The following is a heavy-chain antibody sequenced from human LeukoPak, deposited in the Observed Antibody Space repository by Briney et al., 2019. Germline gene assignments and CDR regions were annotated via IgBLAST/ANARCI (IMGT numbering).Heavy chain of an antibody. CDR1: GDSISSSSYY. J-gene: IGHJ4*02. V-gene: IGHV4-39*01. Sequence: SETLSLTCTVSGDSISSSSYYWGWIRQPPGKGLEWIGTIYYSGSTYYNPSLKSRVTISVDTTKNQFSLKLSSVTAADTAVYYCARQEVYCSSTSCYARGYSYGTFFDYWGQGTLVTVSS. CDR3: ARQEVYCSSTSCYARGYSYGTFFDY. CDR2: IYYSGST. D-gene: IGHD2-2*01.